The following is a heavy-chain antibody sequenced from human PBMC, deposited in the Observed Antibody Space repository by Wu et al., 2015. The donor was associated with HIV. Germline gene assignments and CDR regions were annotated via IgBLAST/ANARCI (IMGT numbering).Heavy chain of an antibody. CDR2: IIPIFGTA. Sequence: QVQLVQSGAEVKKPGSSVKVSCKASGGTFSSYAISWVRQAPGQGLEWMGGIIPIFGTANYAQKFQGRVTITADESTSTAYMELSSLRSEDTAVYYCARVAGIVVVPAAIADYYYMDVWGKGTTVTVSS. CDR1: GGTFSSYA. J-gene: IGHJ6*03. V-gene: IGHV1-69*12. D-gene: IGHD2-2*01. CDR3: ARVAGIVVVPAAIADYYYMDV.